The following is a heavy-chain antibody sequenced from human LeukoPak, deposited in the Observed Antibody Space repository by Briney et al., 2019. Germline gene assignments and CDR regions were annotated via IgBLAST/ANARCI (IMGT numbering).Heavy chain of an antibody. Sequence: SETLSLTCAVSGYSISSGYYWGWIRQPPRKGLEWIGSIYHSGSTYYNPSLKSRVTISVDTSKNQFSLKLSSVTAAHTAVYYCARLDSGYDHDWFDPWGQGTLVTVSS. D-gene: IGHD5-12*01. CDR1: GYSISSGYY. V-gene: IGHV4-38-2*01. J-gene: IGHJ5*02. CDR3: ARLDSGYDHDWFDP. CDR2: IYHSGST.